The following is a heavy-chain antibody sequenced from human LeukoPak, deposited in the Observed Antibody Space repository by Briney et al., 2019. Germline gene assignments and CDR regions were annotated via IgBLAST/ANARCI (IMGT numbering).Heavy chain of an antibody. CDR1: GGTFSSYA. D-gene: IGHD6-25*01. CDR2: IIPFFGTA. V-gene: IGHV1-69*06. J-gene: IGHJ6*04. Sequence: SVTVSCKASGGTFSSYAISWVRQAPGQRLEWMGGIIPFFGTANYAQKFQRRVTITADKSTSTAYMELSSLRSEDTAVYYCARFVSAGSDQRLPHSYGMDVWGKGTTVTVSS. CDR3: ARFVSAGSDQRLPHSYGMDV.